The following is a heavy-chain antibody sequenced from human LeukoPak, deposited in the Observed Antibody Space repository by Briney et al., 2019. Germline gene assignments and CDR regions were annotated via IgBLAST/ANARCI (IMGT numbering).Heavy chain of an antibody. CDR2: IRYDGGNK. CDR3: AKVFDYSNSAFDY. J-gene: IGHJ4*02. D-gene: IGHD4-11*01. CDR1: GFTFSSYG. V-gene: IGHV3-30*02. Sequence: GGSLRLSCAASGFTFSSYGMHWVRQAPGKGLEWVAFIRYDGGNKYYADSVKGRFTISRDDSKNTLYLQMNSLRVEDTAVYYCAKVFDYSNSAFDYWGQGTLVTVSS.